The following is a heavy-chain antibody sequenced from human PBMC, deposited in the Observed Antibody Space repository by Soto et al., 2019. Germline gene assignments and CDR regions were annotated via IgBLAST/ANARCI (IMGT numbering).Heavy chain of an antibody. CDR3: AITSLVVVPAAIDY. CDR2: ISAYNGNT. CDR1: GYTFTSYG. Sequence: ASVKVSCKASGYTFTSYGISWVRQAPGQGLEWMGWISAYNGNTNYAQKLQGRVTMTTDTSTSTAYMELRSLRSDDTAVYYCAITSLVVVPAAIDYWGQGTLVTVSS. J-gene: IGHJ4*02. V-gene: IGHV1-18*01. D-gene: IGHD2-2*01.